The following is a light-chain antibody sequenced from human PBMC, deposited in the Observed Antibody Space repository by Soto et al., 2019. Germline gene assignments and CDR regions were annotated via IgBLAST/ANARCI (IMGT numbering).Light chain of an antibody. CDR1: SSDVGGYNY. CDR3: CSYAGSYTYV. Sequence: QSALTQPRSVSGSPGQSVTISCTGTSSDVGGYNYVSWYQQHPGKDPKLMIYDVSKRPSGVPDRFSGSKSGNTASLTISGLQAEDEADYYCCSYAGSYTYVFGTGTKLTVL. V-gene: IGLV2-11*01. J-gene: IGLJ1*01. CDR2: DVS.